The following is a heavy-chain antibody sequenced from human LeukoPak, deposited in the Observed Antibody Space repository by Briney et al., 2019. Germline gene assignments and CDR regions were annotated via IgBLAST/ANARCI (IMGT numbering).Heavy chain of an antibody. D-gene: IGHD1-1*01. V-gene: IGHV3-15*01. CDR2: IKSKTDGGTT. J-gene: IGHJ4*02. Sequence: GGSLRLSCAASRFTFSNAWMSWVRQAPGKGLEWVGRIKSKTDGGTTDYAAPVKGRFTFSRDDSKNMAYLQMNSLKTEDTAVYYCTRWESGNDPFDYWGQGTLVTVSS. CDR3: TRWESGNDPFDY. CDR1: RFTFSNAW.